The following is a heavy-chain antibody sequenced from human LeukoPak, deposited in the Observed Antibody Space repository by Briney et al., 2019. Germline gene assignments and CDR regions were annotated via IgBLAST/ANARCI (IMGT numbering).Heavy chain of an antibody. CDR1: GFTFSSYA. Sequence: GRSLRLSCAASGFTFSSYAMHWVRQAPGKGLEWVAVISYDGSNKYYADPVKGRFTISRDNSKNTLYLQMNSLRAEDTAVYYCARGQLPIVGAPDWFDPWGQGTLVTVSS. D-gene: IGHD1-26*01. CDR3: ARGQLPIVGAPDWFDP. CDR2: ISYDGSNK. J-gene: IGHJ5*02. V-gene: IGHV3-30-3*01.